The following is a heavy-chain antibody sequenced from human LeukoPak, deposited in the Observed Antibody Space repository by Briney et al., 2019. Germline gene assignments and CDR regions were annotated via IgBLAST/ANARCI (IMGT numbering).Heavy chain of an antibody. CDR2: IYCGST. D-gene: IGHD3-16*02. CDR1: DGSLSSSRYY. CDR3: ASGDYLWGSYLGY. J-gene: IGHJ4*02. V-gene: IGHV4-39*01. Sequence: SETLSLTCIVPDGSLSSSRYYWGWVRQPPGKWLEWLGSIYCGSTNYNPSLKSRVTISVDTSNNQFSLKLSSLTAADTAVYYCASGDYLWGSYLGYWGQGTLVTVSS.